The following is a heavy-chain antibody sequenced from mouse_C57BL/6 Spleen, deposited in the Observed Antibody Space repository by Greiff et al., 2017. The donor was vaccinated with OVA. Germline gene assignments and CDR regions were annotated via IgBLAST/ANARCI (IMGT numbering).Heavy chain of an antibody. CDR3: ARGATVVAESWYFDV. D-gene: IGHD1-1*01. CDR2: IDPSDSYT. V-gene: IGHV1-50*01. Sequence: QQSCKASGYTFTSYWMQWVKQRPGQGLEWIGEIDPSDSYTNYNQKFKGKATLTVDTSSSTAYMQLSSLTSEDSAVYYCARGATVVAESWYFDVWGTGTTVTVSS. CDR1: GYTFTSYW. J-gene: IGHJ1*03.